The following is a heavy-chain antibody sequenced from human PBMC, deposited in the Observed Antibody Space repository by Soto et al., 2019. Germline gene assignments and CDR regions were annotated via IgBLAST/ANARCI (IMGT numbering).Heavy chain of an antibody. J-gene: IGHJ4*02. D-gene: IGHD1-1*01. CDR3: ARGRYGDY. V-gene: IGHV1-18*01. Sequence: QVHLVQSGAEVKKSGASVKVSCKGSGYDFTTYAITWMRQAPGQGLEWMAWVSAHNGNADYAQTLQGRVTVTRDTSTSTAYMELRILRSDDTAVYYCARGRYGDYCGQGALVTVSS. CDR1: GYDFTTYA. CDR2: VSAHNGNA.